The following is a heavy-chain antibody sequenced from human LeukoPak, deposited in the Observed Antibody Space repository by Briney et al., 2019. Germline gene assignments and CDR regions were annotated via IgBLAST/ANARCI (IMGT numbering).Heavy chain of an antibody. V-gene: IGHV4-59*01. CDR3: ARNYDFWSGLPPSPNYYYGMDV. CDR1: GGSISSYY. D-gene: IGHD3-3*01. Sequence: SETLSLTCTVSGGSISSYYWSWIRQPPGKGLEWIGYIYYSGSTNYNPSLKSRVTISVDTSKNQFSLKLSSVTAADTAVYYCARNYDFWSGLPPSPNYYYGMDVWGQGTTVTVSS. J-gene: IGHJ6*02. CDR2: IYYSGST.